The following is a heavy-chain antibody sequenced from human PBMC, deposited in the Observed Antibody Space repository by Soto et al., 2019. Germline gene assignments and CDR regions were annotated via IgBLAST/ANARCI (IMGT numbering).Heavy chain of an antibody. D-gene: IGHD2-2*01. V-gene: IGHV1-2*02. J-gene: IGHJ6*02. CDR2: ISPQTGGT. Sequence: GASVKVSCKASGYTFTGCYIHWVREAPGQGLEWMGWISPQTGGTSYAQKFQGRVTLSRDTSINTAYLELSRLRFDDAAVYFCARERYQVISDGMDVWGQGTTVTVSS. CDR1: GYTFTGCY. CDR3: ARERYQVISDGMDV.